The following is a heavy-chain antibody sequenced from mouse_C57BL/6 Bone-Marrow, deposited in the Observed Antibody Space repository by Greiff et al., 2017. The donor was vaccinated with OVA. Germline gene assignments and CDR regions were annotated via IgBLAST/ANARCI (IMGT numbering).Heavy chain of an antibody. Sequence: QVQLQQPGAELVRPGSSVKLSCKASGYTFTSYWMDWVKQRPGQGLEWIGNIYPSDSETHYNQKLKEKATLTVDKSSSTAYMQISSLTSEDSAVYYCARTISDYSNYEDAMDYWGPGTSVTVSS. CDR3: ARTISDYSNYEDAMDY. J-gene: IGHJ4*01. CDR1: GYTFTSYW. V-gene: IGHV1-61*01. D-gene: IGHD2-5*01. CDR2: IYPSDSET.